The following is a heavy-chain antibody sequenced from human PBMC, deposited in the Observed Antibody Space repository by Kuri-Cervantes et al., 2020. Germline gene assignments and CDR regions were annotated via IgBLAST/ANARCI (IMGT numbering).Heavy chain of an antibody. Sequence: YNPSLKSRVTKSVDKSKSQFSLKLSSVTAADTAVYYCARVWFGELPHLDYWGQGTLVTVSS. D-gene: IGHD3-10*01. CDR3: ARVWFGELPHLDY. V-gene: IGHV4-4*02. J-gene: IGHJ4*02.